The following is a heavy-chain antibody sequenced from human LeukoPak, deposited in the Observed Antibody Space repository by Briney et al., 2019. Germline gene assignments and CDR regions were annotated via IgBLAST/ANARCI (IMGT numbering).Heavy chain of an antibody. Sequence: ASVKVSCKASGYTFTGYYMHWVRQAPGQGLEWMGWINPNSGGTNYAQKFRGRVTMTRDTSITTAYMDLSSLRSDGTALYYCARVSKGYCGGYCYSDYWGQGTLVTVSS. V-gene: IGHV1-2*02. J-gene: IGHJ4*02. CDR2: INPNSGGT. D-gene: IGHD2-21*02. CDR1: GYTFTGYY. CDR3: ARVSKGYCGGYCYSDY.